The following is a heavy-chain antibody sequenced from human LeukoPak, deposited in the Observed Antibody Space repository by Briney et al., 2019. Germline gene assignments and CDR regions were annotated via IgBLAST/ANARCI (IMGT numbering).Heavy chain of an antibody. D-gene: IGHD1-26*01. Sequence: ASVKVSCKASGYTFTSYGISWVRQAPGQGLEWMGWSCAYNGNTNYAQKLQGRVTMTTDTSTSTAYMELRSLRSDDTAVYYCARESGDRGVFDIWGQGTMVTVSS. CDR1: GYTFTSYG. CDR3: ARESGDRGVFDI. V-gene: IGHV1-18*01. CDR2: SCAYNGNT. J-gene: IGHJ3*02.